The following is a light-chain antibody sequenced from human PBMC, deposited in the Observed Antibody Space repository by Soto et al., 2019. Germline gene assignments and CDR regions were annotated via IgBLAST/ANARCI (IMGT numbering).Light chain of an antibody. CDR3: QQRSNWLRGIT. CDR1: QSVSSY. J-gene: IGKJ5*01. Sequence: DIVLTQSPASLSLSPGERATLSCMSSQSVSSYLAWYQQKPGQAPRLLIYDASNRATGIPARFSGSGYGTDFTLTISSLEPEEFAVYYCQQRSNWLRGITLGQGTRLEIK. V-gene: IGKV3-11*01. CDR2: DAS.